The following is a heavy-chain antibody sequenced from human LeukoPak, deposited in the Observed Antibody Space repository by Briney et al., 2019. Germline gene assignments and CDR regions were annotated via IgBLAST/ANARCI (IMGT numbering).Heavy chain of an antibody. CDR1: GFNLSDYY. CDR3: ATESHRYYEIWSGYSGN. D-gene: IGHD3-3*01. J-gene: IGHJ4*01. Sequence: GGSLRLSCVASGFNLSDYYMNWIRQAPGKRPEWVSFISNSGYTMYYSDSVKGRFTISRDNAKNSLFLRMNSLRAEDTAVYYCATESHRYYEIWSGYSGNWGQGTLVTVSS. V-gene: IGHV3-11*01. CDR2: ISNSGYTM.